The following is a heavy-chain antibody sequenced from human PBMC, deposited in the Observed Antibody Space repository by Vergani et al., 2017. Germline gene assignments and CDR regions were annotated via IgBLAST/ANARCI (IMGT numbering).Heavy chain of an antibody. CDR3: ARVEYSSSSTGGSLDDYYYGMDV. CDR1: GFTFSSYG. CDR2: IWYDGSNK. D-gene: IGHD6-6*01. Sequence: QVQLVESGGGVVQPGRSLRLSCAASGFTFSSYGMHWVRQAPGKGLEWVAVIWYDGSNKYYADSVKGRFTISRDNSKNTLYLQMNSLRAEDTAVYYCARVEYSSSSTGGSLDDYYYGMDVWGQGTTVTVSS. J-gene: IGHJ6*02. V-gene: IGHV3-33*01.